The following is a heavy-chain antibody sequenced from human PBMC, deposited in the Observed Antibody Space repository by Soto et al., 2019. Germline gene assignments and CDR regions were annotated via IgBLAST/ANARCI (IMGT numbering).Heavy chain of an antibody. J-gene: IGHJ3*02. CDR2: IYHSGST. V-gene: IGHV4-4*02. D-gene: IGHD3-3*01. CDR3: ARLGYYDFWSGYRSAFDI. Sequence: QVQLQESGPGLVKPSGTLSLTCAVSSGSISSSNWWSWVRQPPGKGLEWIGEIYHSGSTNYNPSLKSRVNISVDKSKNQFSLKLSSVTAADTAVYYCARLGYYDFWSGYRSAFDIWGQGTMVTVSS. CDR1: SGSISSSNW.